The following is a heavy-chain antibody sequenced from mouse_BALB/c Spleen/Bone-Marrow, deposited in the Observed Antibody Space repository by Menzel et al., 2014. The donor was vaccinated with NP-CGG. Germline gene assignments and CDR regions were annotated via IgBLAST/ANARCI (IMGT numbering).Heavy chain of an antibody. CDR3: ARPPYYYGSSYDAMDY. CDR1: GYTFTSYW. J-gene: IGHJ4*01. Sequence: QVQLQQSGAELAKPGASVKMSCKASGYTFTSYWMHWVKQRPGQGLEWIGYINPSTGYTEYNQKFKDKATLTADKSSSTAYMQLSSLTSEDSAVYYCARPPYYYGSSYDAMDYWGQGTSVPVSS. V-gene: IGHV1-7*01. D-gene: IGHD1-1*01. CDR2: INPSTGYT.